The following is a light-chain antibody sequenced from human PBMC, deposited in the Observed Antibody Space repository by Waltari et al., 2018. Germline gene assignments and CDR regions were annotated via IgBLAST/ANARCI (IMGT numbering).Light chain of an antibody. Sequence: DVVMTQSPLFLSVTPGQPASISCRSTQSLVNSDGSIFFNWFHQRPGHSPRPLSDPASKWASGVPDRFSGSASGTDVTLEISRVEAEDVGVYYCMQGTFWPYTFGQGTKLEI. V-gene: IGKV2D-30*01. CDR1: QSLVNSDGSIF. CDR3: MQGTFWPYT. CDR2: PAS. J-gene: IGKJ2*01.